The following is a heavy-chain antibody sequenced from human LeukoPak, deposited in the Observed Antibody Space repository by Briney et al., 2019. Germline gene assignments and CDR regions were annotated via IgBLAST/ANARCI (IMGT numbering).Heavy chain of an antibody. J-gene: IGHJ4*02. CDR3: ARGGNCSRGSCYDY. D-gene: IGHD2-15*01. CDR1: GGSISSYY. CDR2: IYYSGST. Sequence: SETLSLTCTVSGGSISSYYWSWIRQPPGKGLEWIGYIYYSGSTNYNPSLKSRVTISVDTSKNQFSLKLSSVTAADTAVYYCARGGNCSRGSCYDYWGQGTLVTVSS. V-gene: IGHV4-59*01.